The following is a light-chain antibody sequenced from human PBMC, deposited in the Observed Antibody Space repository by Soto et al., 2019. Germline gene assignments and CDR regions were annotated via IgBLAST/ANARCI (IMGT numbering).Light chain of an antibody. CDR1: SSDVGGYNY. V-gene: IGLV2-11*01. Sequence: QSALTQPRSVSGSPGQSVTVSCTGTSSDVGGYNYVSWSQQHPGKAPKLIIFDVNQRPSGVPDRFSGSKSGNTASLTISGLQAEDEADYYCCSYAGNYTWVSGGGTKLTVL. CDR2: DVN. J-gene: IGLJ3*02. CDR3: CSYAGNYTWV.